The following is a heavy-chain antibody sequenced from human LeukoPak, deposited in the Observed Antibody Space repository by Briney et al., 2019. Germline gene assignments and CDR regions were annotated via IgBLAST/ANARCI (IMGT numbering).Heavy chain of an antibody. V-gene: IGHV1-18*01. CDR2: ISAYNGNT. CDR1: GYTFTSYG. CDR3: ARAVITMVRGVIGAFDI. Sequence: EASVKVSCKASGYTFTSYGISWVRQAPGQGLEWMGWISAYNGNTNYAQKLQGRVTMTTDTSTSTAYMELRSLRSGDTAVYYCARAVITMVRGVIGAFDIWGQGTMVTVSS. D-gene: IGHD3-10*01. J-gene: IGHJ3*02.